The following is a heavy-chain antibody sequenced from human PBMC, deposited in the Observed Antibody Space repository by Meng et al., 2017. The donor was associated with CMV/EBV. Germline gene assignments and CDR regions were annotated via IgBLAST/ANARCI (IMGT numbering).Heavy chain of an antibody. CDR2: IRYDGSNT. CDR1: GFRFSAYG. V-gene: IGHV3-30*02. Sequence: GGSLRLSCAASGFRFSAYGMHWVRQAPGKGLEWVTFIRYDGSNTYYADSVKGRFTISRDNSRNRLFLQMNSLRPEDTAVYYCARGASGTYFFDSWGQGTLVTVSS. J-gene: IGHJ4*02. CDR3: ARGASGTYFFDS. D-gene: IGHD1-26*01.